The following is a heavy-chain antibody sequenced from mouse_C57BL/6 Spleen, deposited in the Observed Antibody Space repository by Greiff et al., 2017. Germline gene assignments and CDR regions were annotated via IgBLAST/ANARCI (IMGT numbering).Heavy chain of an antibody. CDR2: IYPGDGDT. CDR1: GYAFSSSW. CDR3: ARALGFAY. Sequence: QVHVKQSGPELVKPGASVKISCKASGYAFSSSWMNWVKQRPGKGLEWIGRIYPGDGDTNYNGKFKGKATLTADKSSSTAYMHLSSLTSEDCAVYFCARALGFAYWGQGTLVAVSA. V-gene: IGHV1-82*01. J-gene: IGHJ3*01.